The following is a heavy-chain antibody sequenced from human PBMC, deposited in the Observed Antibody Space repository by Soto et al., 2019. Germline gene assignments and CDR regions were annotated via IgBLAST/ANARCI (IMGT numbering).Heavy chain of an antibody. D-gene: IGHD3-10*01. J-gene: IGHJ4*02. Sequence: QITLKASGPTLVRPTQTLTLTCTFSGFSLTTSGVGVGWIRQPPGKALEWLAVIYWDDDKRYSSSLKSTLTITKDTSKNQVVLTMTNMDPVDTATYYCAHHPYYGLGSYSFDYWGQGTLVTVSS. CDR3: AHHPYYGLGSYSFDY. CDR2: IYWDDDK. V-gene: IGHV2-5*02. CDR1: GFSLTTSGVG.